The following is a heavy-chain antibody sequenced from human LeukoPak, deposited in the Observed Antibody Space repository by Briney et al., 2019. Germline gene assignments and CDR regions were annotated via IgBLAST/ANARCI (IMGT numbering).Heavy chain of an antibody. CDR3: ARGESTVTTYIANLGY. CDR1: GYTFTGYY. V-gene: IGHV1-2*02. J-gene: IGHJ4*02. Sequence: ASVKVSCKASGYTFTGYYMHWVRQAPGQGLECMGWINPNSGGTNYAQKFQGRVTMTRDTSISTAYMELSRLRSDDTAVYYCARGESTVTTYIANLGYWGQGTLVTVSS. CDR2: INPNSGGT. D-gene: IGHD4-17*01.